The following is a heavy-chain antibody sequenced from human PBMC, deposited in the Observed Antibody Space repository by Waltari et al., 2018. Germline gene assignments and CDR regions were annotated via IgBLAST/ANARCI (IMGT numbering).Heavy chain of an antibody. CDR1: GYTCIGYY. Sequence: QVQLVQSGAEVKKPGASVTVSCKASGYTCIGYYLHWVRQAPGQGLEWMGWINPNGGGTYYASNFQGRVTMTRVTSISTAYMDLNRLTFDDTAVYYCARDWGSGYSVGDFWGQGTLVTVSS. J-gene: IGHJ4*02. CDR3: ARDWGSGYSVGDF. V-gene: IGHV1-2*02. D-gene: IGHD5-12*01. CDR2: INPNGGGT.